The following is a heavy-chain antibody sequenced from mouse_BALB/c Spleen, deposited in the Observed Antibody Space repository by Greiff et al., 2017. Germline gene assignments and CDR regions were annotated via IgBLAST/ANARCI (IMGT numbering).Heavy chain of an antibody. CDR2: INPSNGGT. D-gene: IGHD1-2*01. V-gene: IGHV1S81*02. Sequence: VQLQQSGAELVKPGASVKLSCKASGYTFTSYYMYWVKQRPGQGLEWIGEINPSNGGTNFNEKFKSKATLTVDKSSSTAYMQLSSLTSEDSAVYYCTRLTTATGAMDYWGQGTSVTVSS. CDR3: TRLTTATGAMDY. J-gene: IGHJ4*01. CDR1: GYTFTSYY.